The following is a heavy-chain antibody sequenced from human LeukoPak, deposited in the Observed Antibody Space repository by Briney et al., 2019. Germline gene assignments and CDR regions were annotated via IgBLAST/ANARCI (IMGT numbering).Heavy chain of an antibody. Sequence: SETLSLTCGVSGFSISSDYSWAWIRQPPGKGLEWIGSIHHSGSTLYNSSLVSRVTISLGASKNQFSLLLTSVTAAVTAVYYCARNGFRNFDWLDPWGQGTLVTVSS. CDR2: IHHSGST. CDR1: GFSISSDYS. V-gene: IGHV4-38-2*01. D-gene: IGHD3-3*02. CDR3: ARNGFRNFDWLDP. J-gene: IGHJ5*02.